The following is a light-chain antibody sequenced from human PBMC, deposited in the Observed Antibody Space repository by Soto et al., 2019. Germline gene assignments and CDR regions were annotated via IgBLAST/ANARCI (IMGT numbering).Light chain of an antibody. J-gene: IGLJ2*01. CDR3: SSYTISRTLL. CDR1: SSDVGAYDY. CDR2: DVN. Sequence: QSVLTQPASVSGSPGQSITISCTGTSSDVGAYDYVSWYQQHSGKAPKLMIYDVNNRPSGVSNRFSGSKSGSTASLTISQLQAEDEADYYCSSYTISRTLLFGGGTKLTVL. V-gene: IGLV2-14*01.